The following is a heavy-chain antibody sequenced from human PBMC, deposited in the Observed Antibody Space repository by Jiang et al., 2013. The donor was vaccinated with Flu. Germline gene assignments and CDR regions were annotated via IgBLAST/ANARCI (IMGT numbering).Heavy chain of an antibody. D-gene: IGHD6-19*01. Sequence: GPGLVKPSDTLSLTCAVSGYSISSNKWWGWIRQPPGKGPEWIGYIDYSGNTNYNPSLKSRVTMSMDTSKNQFSLKLSSVTALDTAVYYCTRYYTGWFDYWGQGTLVTVSS. CDR2: IDYSGNT. V-gene: IGHV4-28*06. J-gene: IGHJ4*02. CDR3: TRYYTGWFDY. CDR1: GYSISSNKW.